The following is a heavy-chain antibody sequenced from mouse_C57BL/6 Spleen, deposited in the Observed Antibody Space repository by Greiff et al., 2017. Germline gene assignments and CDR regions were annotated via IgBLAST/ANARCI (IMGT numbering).Heavy chain of an antibody. Sequence: EVKLQESGPELVKPGASVKISCKASGYSFTGYFMNWVKQSHGKSLEWIGRLNPYYGDTFYNQKFKGKATLTVDKSSITTHIELRSLTSEDFAVYYCARGGYDWFAYWGQGTLVTVSA. CDR1: GYSFTGYF. V-gene: IGHV1-37*01. CDR2: LNPYYGDT. D-gene: IGHD2-2*01. J-gene: IGHJ3*01. CDR3: ARGGYDWFAY.